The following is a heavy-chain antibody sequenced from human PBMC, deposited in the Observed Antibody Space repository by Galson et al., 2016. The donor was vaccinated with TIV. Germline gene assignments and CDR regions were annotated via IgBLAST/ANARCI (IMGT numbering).Heavy chain of an antibody. V-gene: IGHV2-70*11. J-gene: IGHJ4*02. CDR2: IDWEGDK. Sequence: PALVKPTQTLTLTCSFSGFSLSTPGMCVSWIRQPPGKALEWLARIDWEGDKYYSTSLKTRLTISKDTSKNQVVLKVTNLDPVDTATYYCARSSYWSLENWGRGTLVTVSS. CDR3: ARSSYWSLEN. CDR1: GFSLSTPGMC. D-gene: IGHD6-19*01.